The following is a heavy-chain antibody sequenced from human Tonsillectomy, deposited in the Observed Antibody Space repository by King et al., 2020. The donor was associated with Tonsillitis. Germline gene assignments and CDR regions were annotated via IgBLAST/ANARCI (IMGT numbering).Heavy chain of an antibody. V-gene: IGHV4-39*07. CDR2: IYYTGRT. J-gene: IGHJ4*02. D-gene: IGHD3-10*01. Sequence: QLQESGPGRVKPSENLSLTCTVSGGSISNTRYYWGWIRQPPGKGLEWIGSIYYTGRTYDSPSLKSRVTISVDTAKNQFSLKLNSVTAADTAVYYCARHYYFGSGSYYLYYFDYWGQGTLVTVST. CDR3: ARHYYFGSGSYYLYYFDY. CDR1: GGSISNTRYY.